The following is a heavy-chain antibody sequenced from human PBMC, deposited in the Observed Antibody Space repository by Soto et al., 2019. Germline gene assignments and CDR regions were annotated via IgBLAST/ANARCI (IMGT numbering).Heavy chain of an antibody. CDR2: IYYSGAT. D-gene: IGHD3-22*01. CDR1: GGSISSTTYY. CDR3: ARYYDTSNRPYFHH. J-gene: IGHJ1*01. Sequence: SETLSLTCAVSGGSISSTTYYWAWIRQPPGKGLEWIATIYYSGATYYNPSLKSRLTISIDTSKNQFSLRLSSVTAADTAMYYCARYYDTSNRPYFHHWGQGTRVTVSS. V-gene: IGHV4-39*01.